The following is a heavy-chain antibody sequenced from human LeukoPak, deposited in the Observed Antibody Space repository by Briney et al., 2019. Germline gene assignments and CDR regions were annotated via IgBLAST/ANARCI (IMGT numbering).Heavy chain of an antibody. CDR1: GVSISSYY. J-gene: IGHJ4*02. D-gene: IGHD5-18*01. Sequence: SETLSLTCSVSGVSISSYYWSWIRQPPGKGLEWIGYIYYSGSTNYNPSLKSRVTISVDTSKNQFSLRLSSVTAADTAVYYCAREGGYSYGDAPLHFDYWGQGTLVTVSS. CDR3: AREGGYSYGDAPLHFDY. CDR2: IYYSGST. V-gene: IGHV4-59*12.